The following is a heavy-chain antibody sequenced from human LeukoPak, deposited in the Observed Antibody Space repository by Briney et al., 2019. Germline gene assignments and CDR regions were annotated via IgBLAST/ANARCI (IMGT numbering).Heavy chain of an antibody. Sequence: GESLKISCKGSGYSFTSYWIAWVRQMPGKGLEWMEIIYPGDSDTRYSPSFQGQVTFSADKSISTSYRQWRRLQASDTPMYYCARPADYNLLTGYYKGHLDYWGQGTLVTVSS. CDR1: GYSFTSYW. J-gene: IGHJ4*02. V-gene: IGHV5-51*01. CDR3: ARPADYNLLTGYYKGHLDY. D-gene: IGHD3-9*01. CDR2: IYPGDSDT.